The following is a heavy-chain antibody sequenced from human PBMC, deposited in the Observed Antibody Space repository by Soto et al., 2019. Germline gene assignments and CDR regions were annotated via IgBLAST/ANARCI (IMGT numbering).Heavy chain of an antibody. D-gene: IGHD2-2*01. CDR3: AKDIADSQLLYMDV. V-gene: IGHV3-9*01. Sequence: GGSLRLSCAASGFTFDDYAMHWVRQAPGKGLEWVSGISWNSGSIGYADSVKGRFTISRDNAKNSLYLQMNSLRAEDTALYYCAKDIADSQLLYMDVWGKGTTVTVSS. J-gene: IGHJ6*03. CDR1: GFTFDDYA. CDR2: ISWNSGSI.